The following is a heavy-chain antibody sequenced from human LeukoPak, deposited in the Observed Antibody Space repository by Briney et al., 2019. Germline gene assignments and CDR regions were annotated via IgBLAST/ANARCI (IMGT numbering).Heavy chain of an antibody. CDR3: ARIITENLRRFDY. CDR2: ISYSGST. J-gene: IGHJ4*02. V-gene: IGHV4-39*01. CDR1: GGSITSSSYY. D-gene: IGHD1-20*01. Sequence: SETLSLTCTVSGGSITSSSYYWDWIRPPPGKGLEWIGSISYSGSTYYNPSLKSRVTISVDTSKNQFSLKLSSVTAADTAVYYCARIITENLRRFDYWGQGTLVTVSS.